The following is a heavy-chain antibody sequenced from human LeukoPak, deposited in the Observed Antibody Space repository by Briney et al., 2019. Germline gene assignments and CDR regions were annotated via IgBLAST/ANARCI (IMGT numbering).Heavy chain of an antibody. CDR2: ISSSSDDI. CDR1: GFTFSSYT. D-gene: IGHD3-10*01. J-gene: IGHJ6*02. V-gene: IGHV3-21*01. CDR3: ARDRGDLSYYGMDV. Sequence: GGSLRLSCAASGFTFSSYTMNWVRQAPGKGLEWVSSISSSSDDIYYADSVKGRFTISRDNAKNSLFLQVNSLRAEDTAVYYCARDRGDLSYYGMDVWGQGTTVTVSS.